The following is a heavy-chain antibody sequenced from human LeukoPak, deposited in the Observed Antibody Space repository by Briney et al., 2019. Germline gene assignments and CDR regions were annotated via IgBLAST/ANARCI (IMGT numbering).Heavy chain of an antibody. CDR1: GFTFRNYA. J-gene: IGHJ4*02. D-gene: IGHD1-26*01. V-gene: IGHV3-23*01. CDR3: AKDLGVTTDFDY. Sequence: GGSLRLSCAASGFTFRNYAMSWVRQAPGKGLEWVATVRGSGITTFYADSVKGRFTTSRDNSKNTLYLQMYSLRAEDTAVYYCAKDLGVTTDFDYWGQGTLVTVSS. CDR2: VRGSGITT.